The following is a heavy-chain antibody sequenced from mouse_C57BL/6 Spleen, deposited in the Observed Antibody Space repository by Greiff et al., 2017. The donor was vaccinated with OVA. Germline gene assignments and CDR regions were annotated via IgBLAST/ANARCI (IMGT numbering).Heavy chain of an antibody. CDR2: IDPSDSET. CDR3: AFYDYDWDYAMDY. D-gene: IGHD2-4*01. V-gene: IGHV1-52*01. J-gene: IGHJ4*01. Sequence: VQLQQPGAELVRPGSSVKLSCKASGYTFTSYWMHWVKQRPIQGLEWIGNIDPSDSETHYNQKFKDKATLTVDKSSSTAYMQLSSLTSEDSAVYYCAFYDYDWDYAMDYWGQGTSVTVSS. CDR1: GYTFTSYW.